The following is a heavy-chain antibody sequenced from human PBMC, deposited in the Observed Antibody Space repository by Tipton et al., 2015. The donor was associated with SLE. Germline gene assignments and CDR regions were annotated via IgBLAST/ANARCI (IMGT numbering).Heavy chain of an antibody. D-gene: IGHD1-26*01. J-gene: IGHJ5*02. CDR2: ISYGGGT. Sequence: TLSLTCSVSGGSISSYYWIWIRQPPGKGLEWIGYISYGGGTNYNPSLKSRVTMSVDTSRNQFSLKLTSVTAADTAVYFCAKRGGSYHSSWFDPWGRGTQVTVSS. CDR1: GGSISSYY. CDR3: AKRGGSYHSSWFDP. V-gene: IGHV4-59*01.